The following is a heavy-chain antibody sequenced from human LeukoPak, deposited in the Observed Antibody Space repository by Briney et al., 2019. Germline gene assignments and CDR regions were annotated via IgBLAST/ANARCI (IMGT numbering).Heavy chain of an antibody. CDR3: ARDQGIAAAGTI. J-gene: IGHJ4*02. D-gene: IGHD6-13*01. V-gene: IGHV1-69*05. Sequence: SVKVSCKASGGTFSSYAISWVRQAPGQGLEWTGRIIPIFGTANYAQKFQGRVTITTDESTSTAYMELSSLRSEDTAVYYCARDQGIAAAGTIGGQGTLVTVSS. CDR2: IIPIFGTA. CDR1: GGTFSSYA.